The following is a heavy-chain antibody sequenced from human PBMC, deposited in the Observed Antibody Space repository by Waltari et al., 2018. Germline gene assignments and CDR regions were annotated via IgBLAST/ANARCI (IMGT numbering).Heavy chain of an antibody. CDR2: ISSSSSYI. V-gene: IGHV3-21*01. D-gene: IGHD1-26*01. Sequence: EVQLVESGGGLVKPGGSLRLSCAASGFTFSSYSLNWVRQAPGKGLEWVSSISSSSSYIYYADSVKGRFTISRDNAKNSLYLQMNSLRAEDTAVYYCARRGVGAKYYYYYYMDVWGKGTTVTVSS. J-gene: IGHJ6*03. CDR1: GFTFSSYS. CDR3: ARRGVGAKYYYYYYMDV.